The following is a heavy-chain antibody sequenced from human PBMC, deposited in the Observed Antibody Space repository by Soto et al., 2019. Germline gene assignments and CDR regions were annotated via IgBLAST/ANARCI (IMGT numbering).Heavy chain of an antibody. CDR2: ISPNSGAS. CDR3: ARDPGPYGDYSY. V-gene: IGHV1-2*02. CDR1: GYSFIDYY. J-gene: IGHJ4*02. D-gene: IGHD4-17*01. Sequence: GASVKVSCKTSGYSFIDYYIHWMRQAPGQGLEWVGWISPNSGASNYTQNFQDRVTMTRDTSITTAYMELSGLRSDDTAVYYCARDPGPYGDYSYWGQGTLVTVSS.